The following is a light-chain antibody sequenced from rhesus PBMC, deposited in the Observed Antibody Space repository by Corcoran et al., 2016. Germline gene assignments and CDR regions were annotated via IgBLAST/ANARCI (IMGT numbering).Light chain of an antibody. CDR3: QQHNSYPRT. CDR2: YTS. J-gene: IGKJ1*01. CDR1: QGISTY. V-gene: IGKV1S14*01. Sequence: DIQMTQSPSSLSASVGDTVTITCRASQGISTYLAWYQQQTGKAPKTLIYYTSTLERWVPSMSSGSGSRTDFTLTISSLQPEDFAIYYCQQHNSYPRTFGQGTKVEIK.